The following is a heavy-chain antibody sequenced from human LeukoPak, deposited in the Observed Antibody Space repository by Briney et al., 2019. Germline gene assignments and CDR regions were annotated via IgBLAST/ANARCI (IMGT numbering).Heavy chain of an antibody. CDR2: IYISGST. D-gene: IGHD6-19*01. CDR1: GGSISSASYY. Sequence: PSQTLSLTCTVSGGSISSASYYWSWIRQPAGKGLEWIGRIYISGSTNYNPSLKSRVTISVDTSKNQFSLKLSSVTAADTAVYYCARVVGAVAGTPRWFDPWGQGTLVTVSS. CDR3: ARVVGAVAGTPRWFDP. V-gene: IGHV4-61*02. J-gene: IGHJ5*02.